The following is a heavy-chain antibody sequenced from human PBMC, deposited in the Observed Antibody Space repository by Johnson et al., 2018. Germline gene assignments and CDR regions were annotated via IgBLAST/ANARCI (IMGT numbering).Heavy chain of an antibody. Sequence: EVQLVETGGGLVQPGGSLRLSCAASGFTFSSYAMSWVRQAPGKGLEWVSAISGSGGSTYYADSVQGRFTISRENSKNTLYLEMNSLRAEDAAVDYCAKWRRVAATTFDIWGQGTMVTVAS. CDR2: ISGSGGST. CDR3: AKWRRVAATTFDI. J-gene: IGHJ3*02. CDR1: GFTFSSYA. V-gene: IGHV3-23*04. D-gene: IGHD1-26*01.